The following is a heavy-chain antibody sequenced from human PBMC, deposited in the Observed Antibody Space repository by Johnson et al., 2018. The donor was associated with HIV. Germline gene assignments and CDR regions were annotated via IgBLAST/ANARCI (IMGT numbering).Heavy chain of an antibody. Sequence: EVQLVESGGGLVQPGGSLRLSCAASGFTFSSYWMHWVRQAPGQGLVLVSRINSDGSSSSYADSAKGRFTISRDTARNTLYLQMNSLRAEETAVYYFARDPTEPSPIPLWLWGRRGNDAFDIWGQWTMVTVSS. D-gene: IGHD5-18*01. J-gene: IGHJ3*02. V-gene: IGHV3-74*01. CDR2: INSDGSSS. CDR1: GFTFSSYW. CDR3: ARDPTEPSPIPLWLWGRRGNDAFDI.